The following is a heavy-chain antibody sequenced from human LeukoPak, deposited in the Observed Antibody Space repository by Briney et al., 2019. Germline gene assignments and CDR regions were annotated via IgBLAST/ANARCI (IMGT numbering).Heavy chain of an antibody. CDR2: IHPTGSLT. J-gene: IGHJ4*02. CDR1: GFSFSQHV. Sequence: GGSLRLSCSASGFSFSQHVMHWVRQAPGDGLDHVSFIHPTGSLTSYADSVKGRFTVSRDNSMNMLYLEMSSLRLEDTAVYHCVKDRSGTYSFDNWGQGTLVTVSS. D-gene: IGHD1-26*01. V-gene: IGHV3-64D*06. CDR3: VKDRSGTYSFDN.